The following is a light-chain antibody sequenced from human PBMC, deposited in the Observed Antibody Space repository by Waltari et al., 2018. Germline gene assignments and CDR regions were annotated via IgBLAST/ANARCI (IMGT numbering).Light chain of an antibody. V-gene: IGKV3-20*01. CDR1: QSVSKY. J-gene: IGKJ1*01. CDR3: QKYGTLPAT. CDR2: DAS. Sequence: EFVLTQSSGTLSLSPGERAILSCRASQSVSKYLAWYQQKPGQAPRLLIYDASTRATGIPDRFSGSGWGTDFSLTISRLEPEDFAVYYCQKYGTLPATFGQGTKVQMK.